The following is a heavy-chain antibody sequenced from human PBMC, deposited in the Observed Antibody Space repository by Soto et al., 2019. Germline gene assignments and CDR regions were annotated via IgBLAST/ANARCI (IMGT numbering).Heavy chain of an antibody. J-gene: IGHJ4*02. D-gene: IGHD2-2*02. V-gene: IGHV1-18*01. Sequence: GASVKVSCKASGYTFTSCGISWVRQAPGQGLEWMGWISAYNGNTNYAQKLQGRVTMTTDTSTSTAYMELRSLRSDDTAVYYCARDPKYCSSTSCYNGGDYWGQGTLVTVSS. CDR2: ISAYNGNT. CDR1: GYTFTSCG. CDR3: ARDPKYCSSTSCYNGGDY.